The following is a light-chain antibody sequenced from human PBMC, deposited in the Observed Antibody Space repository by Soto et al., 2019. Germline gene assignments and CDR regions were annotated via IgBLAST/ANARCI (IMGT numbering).Light chain of an antibody. CDR1: QGINDY. J-gene: IGKJ4*01. CDR3: PQFNTYPLT. CDR2: AAS. Sequence: DIQLTQSPSFLSASVGDRVTITCRASQGINDYLAWYQQKPGKAPKLLIYAASTLQSEVPSRFSGSASGTEFTLTISRLQPEDFATYYCPQFNTYPLTFGGGTKVEVK. V-gene: IGKV1-9*01.